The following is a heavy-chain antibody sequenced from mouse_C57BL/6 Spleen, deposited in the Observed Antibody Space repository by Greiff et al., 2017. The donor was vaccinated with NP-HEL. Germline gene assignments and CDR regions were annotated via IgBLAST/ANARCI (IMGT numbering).Heavy chain of an antibody. Sequence: EVQGVESGGGLVKPGGSLKLSCAASGFTFSSYTMSWVRQTPEKRLEWVATISGGGGNTYYPDSVKGRFTISRDNAKNTLYLQMSSLRSEDTALYYCARHGDPYYWGQGTTLTVSS. CDR2: ISGGGGNT. CDR3: ARHGDPYY. J-gene: IGHJ2*01. D-gene: IGHD2-13*01. V-gene: IGHV5-9*01. CDR1: GFTFSSYT.